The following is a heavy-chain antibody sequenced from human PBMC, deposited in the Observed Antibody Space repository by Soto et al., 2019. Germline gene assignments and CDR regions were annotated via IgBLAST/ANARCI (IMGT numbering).Heavy chain of an antibody. CDR2: ISYDGSNK. CDR1: GFTFSSYG. D-gene: IGHD2-15*01. Sequence: LRLSCAASGFTFSSYGMHWVRQAPGKGLEWVAVISYDGSNKYYADSVKGRFTISRDNSKNTLYLQMNSLRAEDTAVYYCAKVGVGYCSGGSCYWDYWGQGTLVNVSS. CDR3: AKVGVGYCSGGSCYWDY. J-gene: IGHJ4*02. V-gene: IGHV3-30*18.